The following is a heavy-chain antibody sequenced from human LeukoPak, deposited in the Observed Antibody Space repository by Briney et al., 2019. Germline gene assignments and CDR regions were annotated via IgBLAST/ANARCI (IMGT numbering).Heavy chain of an antibody. J-gene: IGHJ4*02. D-gene: IGHD3-10*01. CDR3: ARDRGDTMVRGVITIDY. Sequence: SVKVSCKASGGTFSSYAISWVRQAPGQGLEWMGGIIPIFGAANYAQKFQGRVTITADKSTSTAYMELSSLRSEDTAVYYCARDRGDTMVRGVITIDYWGQGTLVTVSS. CDR1: GGTFSSYA. V-gene: IGHV1-69*06. CDR2: IIPIFGAA.